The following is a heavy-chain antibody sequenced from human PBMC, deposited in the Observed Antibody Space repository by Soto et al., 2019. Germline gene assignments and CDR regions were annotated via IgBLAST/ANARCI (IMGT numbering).Heavy chain of an antibody. CDR1: GGTFSSYA. CDR3: ARDAGYCSSTSCYGVMDV. J-gene: IGHJ6*02. CDR2: IIPIFGTA. Sequence: QVQLVQSGAEVKKPGSSVKVSCKASGGTFSSYAISWVRQAPGQGLEWMGGIIPIFGTANYAQKFQGRVTITADKSTSTAYMELSSLRSEDTAVYYCARDAGYCSSTSCYGVMDVWGQGTPVTVSS. V-gene: IGHV1-69*06. D-gene: IGHD2-2*01.